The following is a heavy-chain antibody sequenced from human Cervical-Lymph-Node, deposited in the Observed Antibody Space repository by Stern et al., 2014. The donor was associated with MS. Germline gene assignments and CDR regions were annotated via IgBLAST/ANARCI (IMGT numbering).Heavy chain of an antibody. J-gene: IGHJ4*02. D-gene: IGHD2-8*01. Sequence: VQLVESGGAVVQPGRSLRLSCAASGFTFSSYGMHWVRQAPGKGLEWVSVISYDGNHKYYAASVKGRFTISRNNSKTTLHLQVNSVTPDDTAIYYCARDYEDTSMLFDHWGQGTLVTVSS. CDR1: GFTFSSYG. V-gene: IGHV3-30*03. CDR3: ARDYEDTSMLFDH. CDR2: ISYDGNHK.